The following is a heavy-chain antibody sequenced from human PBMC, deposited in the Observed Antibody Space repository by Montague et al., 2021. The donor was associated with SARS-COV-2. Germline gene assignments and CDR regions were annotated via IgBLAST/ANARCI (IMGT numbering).Heavy chain of an antibody. V-gene: IGHV3-7*01. CDR2: INQDGTFR. CDR3: VRRTDF. CDR1: GFSFSAVW. Sequence: SLRLSCAASGFSFSAVWMSWVRRAPGRGLEWVATINQDGTFRDYLDSLRGRFTISRDNAEKSLYLQMNSLRADDTAVYYCVRRTDFWGQGTLVTVSS. J-gene: IGHJ4*02.